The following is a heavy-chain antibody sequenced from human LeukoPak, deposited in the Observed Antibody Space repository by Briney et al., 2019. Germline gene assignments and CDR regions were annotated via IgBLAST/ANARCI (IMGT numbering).Heavy chain of an antibody. CDR1: GFTFSSYS. CDR2: ISSSSSTI. J-gene: IGHJ4*02. Sequence: GGSLRLSCAASGFTFSSYSMNWVRQAPGKGLEWVSYISSSSSTIYYADSVKGRFTISRDNAKNSLYLQMNSLRAEDTAVYYCARVVGSGIDYWGQGTLVTVSS. V-gene: IGHV3-48*04. CDR3: ARVVGSGIDY. D-gene: IGHD1-26*01.